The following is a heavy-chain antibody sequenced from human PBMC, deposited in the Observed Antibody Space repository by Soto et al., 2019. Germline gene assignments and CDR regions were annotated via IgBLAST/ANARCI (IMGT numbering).Heavy chain of an antibody. CDR2: INHSGST. Sequence: LSLTCAVYGGSFSGYYWSWIRQPPGKGLEWIGEINHSGSTNYNPSLKSRLSISLDTSKNQFSLRLSSVTAADTAMYYCARARLRAVYAFDIWGQGTMVTVSS. CDR3: ARARLRAVYAFDI. CDR1: GGSFSGYY. J-gene: IGHJ3*02. D-gene: IGHD5-12*01. V-gene: IGHV4-34*09.